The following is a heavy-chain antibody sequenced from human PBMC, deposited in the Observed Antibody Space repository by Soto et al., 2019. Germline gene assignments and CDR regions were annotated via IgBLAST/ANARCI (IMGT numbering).Heavy chain of an antibody. CDR3: ATSYCNAWYTY. CDR1: DGSISSGGYY. Sequence: PSVTKSLPKTVSDGSISSGGYYWIWIRQHPGKGLEWIGYIYYTGFTYYNPSLKSRLTISVDKSKNQFTLKLTSVTVADTAVYYCATSYCNAWYTYWGQGTQVTVPS. V-gene: IGHV4-31*02. CDR2: IYYTGFT. D-gene: IGHD2-15*01. J-gene: IGHJ4*02.